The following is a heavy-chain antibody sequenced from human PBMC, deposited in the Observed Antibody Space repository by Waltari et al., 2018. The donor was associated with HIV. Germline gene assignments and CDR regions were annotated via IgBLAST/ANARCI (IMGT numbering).Heavy chain of an antibody. J-gene: IGHJ4*02. V-gene: IGHV4-59*01. CDR3: ARAHDLLDTVTFDS. Sequence: QVQLQESGPGLVRPSETLSLTCTVSGGPITGYYWGWMRLPPGERLNWIGYIYFTGTTTSNPSLKSRVTISMDTSKNLFSLKLNSVTAADTAVYYCARAHDLLDTVTFDSWGQGTLVTVSS. CDR2: IYFTGTT. D-gene: IGHD4-4*01. CDR1: GGPITGYY.